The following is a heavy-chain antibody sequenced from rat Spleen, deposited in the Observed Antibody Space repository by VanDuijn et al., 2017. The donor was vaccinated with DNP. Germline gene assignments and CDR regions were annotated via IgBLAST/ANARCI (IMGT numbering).Heavy chain of an antibody. Sequence: EVRLVESGGGLVQPGRSLKLSCAASGFTFSDYNMAWVRQAPKKGLEWVATIIYDGSSTYYRDSVKGRFTISRDNAKSTLYLQMDSLRSEDTATYYCATPLRSYYFDYWGQGVMVTVSS. CDR1: GFTFSDYN. CDR2: IIYDGSST. V-gene: IGHV5-7*01. CDR3: ATPLRSYYFDY. J-gene: IGHJ2*01. D-gene: IGHD1-11*01.